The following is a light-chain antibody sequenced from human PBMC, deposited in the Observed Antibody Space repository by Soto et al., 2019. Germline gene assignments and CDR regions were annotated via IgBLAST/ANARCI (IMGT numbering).Light chain of an antibody. Sequence: QLVLTQPPSASGTPGQRVTISCSGSSSNIGSNYGYWYQQLPGTAPKLLIYRNNQRPSGVPDRFSGSKSGTSASLAISGLRSEDASDYYCAAWDDSLSAVVFGGGTKLTVL. CDR1: SSNIGSNY. CDR3: AAWDDSLSAVV. CDR2: RNN. V-gene: IGLV1-47*01. J-gene: IGLJ2*01.